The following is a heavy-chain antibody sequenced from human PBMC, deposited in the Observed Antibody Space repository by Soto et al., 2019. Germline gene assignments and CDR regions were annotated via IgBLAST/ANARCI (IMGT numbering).Heavy chain of an antibody. CDR2: IYYSGST. CDR3: AVTRGDGYDY. D-gene: IGHD3-10*01. CDR1: GGSISSSSYY. Sequence: SETLSLTCTVSGGSISSSSYYWSWIRQPPGKGLEWIGYIYYSGSTNYNPSLKSRVTISVDTSKNQFSLKLSSVTAADTAVYYCAVTRGDGYDYWGQGTLVTVSS. V-gene: IGHV4-61*01. J-gene: IGHJ4*02.